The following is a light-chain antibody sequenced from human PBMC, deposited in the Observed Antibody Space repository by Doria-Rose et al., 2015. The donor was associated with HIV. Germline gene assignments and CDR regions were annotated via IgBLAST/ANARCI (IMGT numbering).Light chain of an antibody. CDR2: DAS. CDR3: QQYGTSRGT. V-gene: IGKV3-20*01. J-gene: IGKJ5*01. CDR1: QRVKSSY. Sequence: TQSPGTLSLSPGARATLSCRASQRVKSSYLAWYQQKPGQAHRLLIYDASTRATGIPDRFSGSGSGTDFTLAISRLEPEDVAVYYCQQYGTSRGTFGQGTRLEIK.